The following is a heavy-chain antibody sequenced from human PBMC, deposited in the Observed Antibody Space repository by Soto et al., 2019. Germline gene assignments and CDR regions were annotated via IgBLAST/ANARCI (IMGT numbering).Heavy chain of an antibody. V-gene: IGHV5-51*01. CDR1: GYSFTTYW. Sequence: PGESLKISCKGSGYSFTTYWIGWVRQMPGKGLECMGIIYPGDSDTRYSPSFQGQVTISADKSINTAYLQWSSLKASDTAMYYCARPRSSSRNYYGMDVWGKGTTVTVSS. CDR3: ARPRSSSRNYYGMDV. CDR2: IYPGDSDT. D-gene: IGHD6-13*01. J-gene: IGHJ6*04.